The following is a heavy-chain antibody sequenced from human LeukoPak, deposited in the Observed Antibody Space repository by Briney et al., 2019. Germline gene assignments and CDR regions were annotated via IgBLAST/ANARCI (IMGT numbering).Heavy chain of an antibody. CDR2: ISTSGGST. CDR1: GFTFSSYG. V-gene: IGHV3-23*01. J-gene: IGHJ4*02. Sequence: GGSLRLSCAASGFTFSSYGMNWVRQAPGKGLEWVSLISTSGGSTYYADSVKGRFTISRDNSRNTLYLQMNSLIPEDTAVYYCARAGSGWYGAFDYWGQGTLVTVSS. D-gene: IGHD6-19*01. CDR3: ARAGSGWYGAFDY.